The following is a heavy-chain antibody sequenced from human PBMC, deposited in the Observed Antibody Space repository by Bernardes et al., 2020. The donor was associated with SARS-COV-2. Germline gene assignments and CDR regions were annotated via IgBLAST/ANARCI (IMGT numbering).Heavy chain of an antibody. CDR1: GCSISSYY. Sequence: SETLSLTCTVSGCSISSYYWSWIRQPPGKGLEWIWDIYYSGSTNYNPSLKSRVTISVDTSKNQFSLKLSSVTAADTAVYYCARGGGYSYGLYYYGMDVWGQGTKVTVSS. J-gene: IGHJ6*02. CDR2: IYYSGST. CDR3: ARGGGYSYGLYYYGMDV. V-gene: IGHV4-59*08. D-gene: IGHD5-18*01.